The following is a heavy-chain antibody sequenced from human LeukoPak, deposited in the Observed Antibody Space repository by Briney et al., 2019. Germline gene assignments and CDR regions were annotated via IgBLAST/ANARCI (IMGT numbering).Heavy chain of an antibody. V-gene: IGHV4-61*02. Sequence: SETLPLTCTVSGGSISSGTYYWSWLRQPAGKGLEWIGRIYTSGSTNYNPSLKSRVTISVDTSKNQFSLRLNSVTAADTAVYYCARGRDGYNFLNRGEYYYFDYWGQGTLVTVSS. CDR2: IYTSGST. J-gene: IGHJ4*02. CDR1: GGSISSGTYY. CDR3: ARGRDGYNFLNRGEYYYFDY. D-gene: IGHD5-24*01.